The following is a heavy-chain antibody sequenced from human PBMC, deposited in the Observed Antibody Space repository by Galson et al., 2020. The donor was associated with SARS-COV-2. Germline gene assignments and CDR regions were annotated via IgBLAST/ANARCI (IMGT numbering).Heavy chain of an antibody. J-gene: IGHJ6*03. CDR3: AREQGGYIDG. Sequence: GGSLSLPCAASGFTFSSSAIHWVPQAPGKGLEWVADISHAGPHKYYPDSVKGRFTTARDNSKNTLYLQMNSLRAEDTAVYCCAREQGGYIDGWGKGTTVTVAS. D-gene: IGHD1-26*01. CDR1: GFTFSSSA. V-gene: IGHV3-30*04. CDR2: ISHAGPHK.